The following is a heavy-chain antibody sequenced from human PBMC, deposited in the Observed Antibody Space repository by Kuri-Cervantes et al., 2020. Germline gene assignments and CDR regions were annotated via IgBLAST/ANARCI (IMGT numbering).Heavy chain of an antibody. J-gene: IGHJ4*02. Sequence: SETLSLTCAVYGGSFSGYYCSWIRQPPGKGLEWIGEINLSGTTHYNPSLKSRLTISVDTSKNQFSLKLSSVTAADTAVYYCARAAAGKYYFDYWGQGTLVTVSS. CDR1: GGSFSGYY. CDR2: INLSGTT. D-gene: IGHD6-13*01. V-gene: IGHV4-34*01. CDR3: ARAAAGKYYFDY.